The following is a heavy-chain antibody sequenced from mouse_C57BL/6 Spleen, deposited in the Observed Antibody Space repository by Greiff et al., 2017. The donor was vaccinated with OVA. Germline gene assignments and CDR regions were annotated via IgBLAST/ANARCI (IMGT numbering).Heavy chain of an antibody. CDR1: GYTFTSYW. Sequence: QVQLQQPGAELVRPGSSVKLSCKASGYTFTSYWMHWVKQRPIQGLEWIGNIDPSDSETHYNQKFKDKATLTVDKSSSTAYMQLSSLTSEDSAVYYCARTGSSPVFDGWGTGTTVTVSS. CDR2: IDPSDSET. CDR3: ARTGSSPVFDG. D-gene: IGHD1-1*01. J-gene: IGHJ1*03. V-gene: IGHV1-52*01.